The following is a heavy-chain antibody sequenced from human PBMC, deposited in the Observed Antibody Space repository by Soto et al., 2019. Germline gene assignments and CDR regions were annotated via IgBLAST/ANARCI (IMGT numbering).Heavy chain of an antibody. CDR2: VYPGHSDV. J-gene: IGHJ5*01. CDR3: TKGATSLDDS. D-gene: IGHD3-16*01. CDR1: ACSLSSSS. Sequence: GQSLQISCQGTACSLSSSSNGWVRQKRGNGLEWLGNVYPGHSDVRYGPAFEGQVTISADNSVNTAYLQLINLKASDTAIYYCTKGATSLDDSSSHGT. V-gene: IGHV5-51*01.